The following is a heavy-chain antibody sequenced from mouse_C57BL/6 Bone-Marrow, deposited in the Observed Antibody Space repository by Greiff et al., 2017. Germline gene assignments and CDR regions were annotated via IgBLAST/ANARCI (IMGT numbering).Heavy chain of an antibody. CDR3: ARRLLDY. Sequence: EVKLQESGGGLVKPGGSLKLSCAASGFTFSSYAMSWVRQTPEKRLEWVATISDGGSYTYYPDNVKGRFTISRDNAKNNLYLQMSHLKSEDTAMYYCARRLLDYWGQGTTLTVSS. V-gene: IGHV5-4*03. CDR2: ISDGGSYT. CDR1: GFTFSSYA. J-gene: IGHJ2*01.